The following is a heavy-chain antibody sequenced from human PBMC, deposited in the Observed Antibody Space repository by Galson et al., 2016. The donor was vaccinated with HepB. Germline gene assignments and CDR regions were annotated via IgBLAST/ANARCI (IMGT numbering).Heavy chain of an antibody. D-gene: IGHD3-10*01. J-gene: IGHJ4*02. Sequence: SLRLSCAASGFIFSDHYMDWIRQAPGKGLEWVGRSKNKANSYITEYAASVKGRFTVSRDDSRSSLSLQMNGLKTEDTAIYYCVAYYTSGNYYNHYWGRGTLVTVSS. CDR3: VAYYTSGNYYNHY. V-gene: IGHV3-72*01. CDR1: GFIFSDHY. CDR2: SKNKANSYIT.